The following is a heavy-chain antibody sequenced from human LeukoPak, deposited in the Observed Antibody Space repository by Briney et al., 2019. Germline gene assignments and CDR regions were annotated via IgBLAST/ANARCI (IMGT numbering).Heavy chain of an antibody. D-gene: IGHD6-6*01. Sequence: PSETLSLTCTVSGYSISSGYYWGWIRQPPGKGLEWIGSIYHSGSTYYNPSLKSRVTISVDTSKNQFSLKLSSVTAADTAVYYCARSRAARAGWYFDYWGQGTLVTVSS. CDR1: GYSISSGYY. V-gene: IGHV4-38-2*02. CDR3: ARSRAARAGWYFDY. J-gene: IGHJ4*02. CDR2: IYHSGST.